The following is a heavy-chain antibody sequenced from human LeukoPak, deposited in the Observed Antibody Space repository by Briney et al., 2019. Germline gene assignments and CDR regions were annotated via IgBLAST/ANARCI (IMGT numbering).Heavy chain of an antibody. J-gene: IGHJ5*02. CDR2: MNPNSGNT. CDR1: GYTFTNYD. D-gene: IGHD1-1*01. Sequence: ASVKVSCKASGYTFTNYDINWVRQATGQGLEWMGWMNPNSGNTGYAQKFQGRVTMTRNTSISTAYMELSSLRSEDTAVYYCARGRSTNGTPSDWFDPWGQGTLVTVSS. CDR3: ARGRSTNGTPSDWFDP. V-gene: IGHV1-8*01.